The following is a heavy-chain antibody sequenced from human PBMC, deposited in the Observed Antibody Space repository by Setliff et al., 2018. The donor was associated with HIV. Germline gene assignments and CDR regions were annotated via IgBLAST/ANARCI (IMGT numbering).Heavy chain of an antibody. Sequence: ASVKVSCKASGYTFSSYGISWVRQAPGQGLEWMGWISAYTGDTYSAQTLQGRVTMTTDTSTRTVYMELRSLRHDDTAEYFCARVPYRSAWFSGGHDAFDVWGQGTMVTVSS. CDR3: ARVPYRSAWFSGGHDAFDV. D-gene: IGHD6-19*01. CDR1: GYTFSSYG. CDR2: ISAYTGDT. J-gene: IGHJ3*01. V-gene: IGHV1-18*01.